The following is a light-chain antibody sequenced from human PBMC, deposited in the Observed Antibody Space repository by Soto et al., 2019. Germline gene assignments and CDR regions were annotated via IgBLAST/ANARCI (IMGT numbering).Light chain of an antibody. CDR3: SSYTSSTSLV. V-gene: IGLV2-14*03. CDR1: SSDIGGYNY. J-gene: IGLJ3*02. Sequence: QSALTQPASVSGSPGQSITISCTGTSSDIGGYNYVYWYQQHPGKAPKVMIHDVSNRPSGVSNRFSGSKSGNTASLTISGLQAEDEADYYCSSYTSSTSLVFGGGTKLTVL. CDR2: DVS.